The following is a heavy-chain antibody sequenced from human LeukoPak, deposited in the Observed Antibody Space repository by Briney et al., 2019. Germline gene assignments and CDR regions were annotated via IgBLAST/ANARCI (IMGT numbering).Heavy chain of an antibody. CDR2: IYHSGNT. CDR1: GGSVSSGSYY. D-gene: IGHD3-22*01. V-gene: IGHV4-61*01. Sequence: SETLSLTCTVSGGSVSSGSYYWSWIRQPPGKGLEWIGYIYHSGNTNYNPSLKSRVTISVDTSKSQLSLKLNSVTAADTAVYYCARDRNYYDSSGYYFANWGQGTLVTVSS. J-gene: IGHJ4*02. CDR3: ARDRNYYDSSGYYFAN.